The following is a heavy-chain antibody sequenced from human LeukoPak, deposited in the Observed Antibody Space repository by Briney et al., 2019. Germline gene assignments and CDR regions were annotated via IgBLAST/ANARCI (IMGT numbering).Heavy chain of an antibody. J-gene: IGHJ4*02. D-gene: IGHD6-19*01. V-gene: IGHV3-48*01. Sequence: GGSLRLSCAASGFIFSSYSVNWVRQAPGKGLEWVSYISSSSSTIYYADSVKGRFTISRDNAKNSLYLQMNSLRAEDTAVYYCARDQGQWLVQSFDYWGQGTLVTVSS. CDR3: ARDQGQWLVQSFDY. CDR2: ISSSSSTI. CDR1: GFIFSSYS.